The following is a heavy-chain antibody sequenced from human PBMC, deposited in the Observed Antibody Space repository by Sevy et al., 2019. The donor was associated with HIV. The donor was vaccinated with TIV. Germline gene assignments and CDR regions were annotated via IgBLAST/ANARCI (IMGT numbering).Heavy chain of an antibody. J-gene: IGHJ4*02. V-gene: IGHV3-11*01. CDR1: GFTFSDYY. CDR2: ISSSGSTI. D-gene: IGHD3-22*01. CDR3: ASSPYYYDSSGYFDY. Sequence: LGGSLRLSCAASGFTFSDYYMSWIRQAPGKGLEWVSYISSSGSTIYYADSVKGRFTISRDNAKNSLYLQMNSLRAEDTAVYYCASSPYYYDSSGYFDYWGQGTLVTVSS.